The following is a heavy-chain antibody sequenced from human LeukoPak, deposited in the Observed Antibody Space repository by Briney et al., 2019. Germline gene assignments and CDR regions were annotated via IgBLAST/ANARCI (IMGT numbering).Heavy chain of an antibody. V-gene: IGHV1-2*02. Sequence: GASVKVSCKASGYTCTGYYMHWVRQAPGQGLEGMGWTNPNSGGTNYAQKFQGRVTMTRDTSISTAYMDLGRLRSADTAVYYCARDDYDFWSGYYTSPNYFDYWGQGTLVTVSS. CDR2: TNPNSGGT. J-gene: IGHJ4*02. CDR3: ARDDYDFWSGYYTSPNYFDY. CDR1: GYTCTGYY. D-gene: IGHD3-3*01.